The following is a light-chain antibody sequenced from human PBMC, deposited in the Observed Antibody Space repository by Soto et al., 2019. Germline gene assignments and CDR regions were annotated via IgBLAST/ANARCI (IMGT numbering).Light chain of an antibody. Sequence: DIQMTQSPSSLSASVGDRVTITCQASQSISTYLNWYQQKPGKAPKVLIYAASNLQSGVPPRFSGSGSGTDFTLTISSLQPEDVATYFCQQSYRTPITFGQGTRLEI. CDR2: AAS. CDR3: QQSYRTPIT. J-gene: IGKJ5*01. CDR1: QSISTY. V-gene: IGKV1-39*01.